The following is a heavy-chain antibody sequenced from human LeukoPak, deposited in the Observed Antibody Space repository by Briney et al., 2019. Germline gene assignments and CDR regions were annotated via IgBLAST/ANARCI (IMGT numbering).Heavy chain of an antibody. V-gene: IGHV3-74*01. Sequence: PGGSLRLSCEASGFTFSSYWMHWVRQAPGKGLVWVSRINSDGSSTNYADSVKGRFTISRDNAKNTLYLQMNSLRAEDTAVYYCAGGPQGACFDPWGQGTLVTVSS. CDR1: GFTFSSYW. J-gene: IGHJ5*02. CDR2: INSDGSST. CDR3: AGGPQGACFDP.